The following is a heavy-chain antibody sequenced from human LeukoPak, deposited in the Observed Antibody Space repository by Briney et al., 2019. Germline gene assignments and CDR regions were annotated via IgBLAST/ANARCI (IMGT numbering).Heavy chain of an antibody. V-gene: IGHV4-59*08. CDR1: GGSISSYA. Sequence: PSETLSLTCTVSGGSISSYAWTWVRQPPGNELEWIGYISYSGSTTYNPSLKTRATMSVDTSKNQFSLKLTSVTAADTAVYYCARQDRSGSLTADWGQGTLVTVSS. D-gene: IGHD3-22*01. CDR2: ISYSGST. CDR3: ARQDRSGSLTAD. J-gene: IGHJ4*02.